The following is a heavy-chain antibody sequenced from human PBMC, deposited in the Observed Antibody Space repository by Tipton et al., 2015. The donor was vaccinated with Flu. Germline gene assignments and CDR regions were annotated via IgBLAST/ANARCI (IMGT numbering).Heavy chain of an antibody. D-gene: IGHD2-21*01. CDR2: IYYSGST. CDR3: ARRDWAWYFQH. CDR1: GGSISSSSYY. J-gene: IGHJ1*01. V-gene: IGHV4-39*01. Sequence: TLSLTCTVSGGSISSSSYYWGWIRQPPGKGLEWIGSIYYSGSTYYNPSLKSRVTISVDTSKNQFSLKLSSVTAADTAVYYCARRDWAWYFQHWGQGTLVTVSS.